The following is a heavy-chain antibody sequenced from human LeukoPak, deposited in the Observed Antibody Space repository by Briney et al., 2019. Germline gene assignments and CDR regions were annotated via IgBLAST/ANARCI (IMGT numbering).Heavy chain of an antibody. D-gene: IGHD6-13*01. J-gene: IGHJ4*02. CDR1: GYSFTSYW. CDR3: ARYGSSWYYFDY. V-gene: IGHV5-51*03. CDR2: IYPGDSDT. Sequence: GESLKIFCKGSGYSFTSYWIGWLRQMPAKGLEWMGIIYPGDSDTRYSPSFQGQVPISADKSISTAYLQWSSLKASDTAMYYCARYGSSWYYFDYWGQGTLVTVSS.